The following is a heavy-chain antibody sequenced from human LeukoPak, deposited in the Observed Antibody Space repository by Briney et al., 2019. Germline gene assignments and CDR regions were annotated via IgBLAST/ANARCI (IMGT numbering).Heavy chain of an antibody. Sequence: ASVKVSCKASGGTFSSYAISWVRQAPGQGLEWMGGIIPIFGTANYAQKFQGRVTITADESTSTAYMELSSLRSEDTAVYYCARTLGATWALYGMDVWGQGTTVTVSS. CDR3: ARTLGATWALYGMDV. D-gene: IGHD1-26*01. CDR2: IIPIFGTA. CDR1: GGTFSSYA. J-gene: IGHJ6*02. V-gene: IGHV1-69*13.